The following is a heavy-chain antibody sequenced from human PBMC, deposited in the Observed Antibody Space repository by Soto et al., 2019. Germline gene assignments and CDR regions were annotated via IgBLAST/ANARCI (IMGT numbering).Heavy chain of an antibody. V-gene: IGHV4-61*01. J-gene: IGHJ4*02. CDR1: GGSVSSRIYY. Sequence: SETLSLTCTVSGGSVSSRIYYWSWIRQPPGKGLEWIGHMYYSGTTNYQPSLKSRVTMSADTSQNQFSLKLSSVSAADTAVYYCARGLVFGVAIPLFEYWGQGTLVTVSS. CDR3: ARGLVFGVAIPLFEY. D-gene: IGHD3-3*01. CDR2: MYYSGTT.